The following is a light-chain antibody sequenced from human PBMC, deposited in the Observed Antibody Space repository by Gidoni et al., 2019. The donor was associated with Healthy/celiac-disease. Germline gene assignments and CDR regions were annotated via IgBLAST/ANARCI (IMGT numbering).Light chain of an antibody. J-gene: IGLJ1*01. CDR3: SSYTSSSDV. V-gene: IGLV2-14*01. CDR1: SSDVGGYTY. CDR2: DVS. Sequence: QSALTQPASVSGSPGQSITISCTGTSSDVGGYTYVSWYQQHPGKAPKLMIYDVSNRPSGVSTRFSGSKSGNTASLTISGLQAEDEADYYCSSYTSSSDVFGTGTKVTVL.